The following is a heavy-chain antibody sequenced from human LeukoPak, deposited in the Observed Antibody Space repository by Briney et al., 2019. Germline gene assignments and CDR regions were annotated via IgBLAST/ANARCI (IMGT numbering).Heavy chain of an antibody. CDR3: ARAMGGYSGISLYFTYMDA. J-gene: IGHJ6*03. CDR2: MNPNSGNS. Sequence: ASVKVSSKASGYTFTNHDINWVRQATGQGLEWMGWMNPNSGNSGYGQKFQGRVTMTRNTPISTIYMELSSLDFEDTAVYYFARAMGGYSGISLYFTYMDAGGKGTTVTVS. CDR1: GYTFTNHD. D-gene: IGHD3-10*01. V-gene: IGHV1-8*01.